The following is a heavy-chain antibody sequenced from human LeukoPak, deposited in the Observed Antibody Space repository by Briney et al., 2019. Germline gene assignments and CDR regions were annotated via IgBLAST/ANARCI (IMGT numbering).Heavy chain of an antibody. J-gene: IGHJ3*02. CDR1: GGSISSYY. V-gene: IGHV4-59*01. CDR3: ARGYDILTGLLDAFDI. Sequence: SETLSLTCTVSGGSISSYYWSWIRQPPGKGQEWVGYIYYSGSTNYNPSLKSRVTISVDTSKNQFSLKLSSVTAADTAVYYCARGYDILTGLLDAFDIWGQGTMVTVSS. D-gene: IGHD3-9*01. CDR2: IYYSGST.